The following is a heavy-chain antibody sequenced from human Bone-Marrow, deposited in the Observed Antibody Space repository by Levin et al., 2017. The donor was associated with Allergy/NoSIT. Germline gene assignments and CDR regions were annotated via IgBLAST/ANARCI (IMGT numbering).Heavy chain of an antibody. Sequence: SETLSLTCAVYGGSFSEKHWSWVRQPPGKGLEWIGEINHSVSTSYNPSFKSRVTLSVDASKNQFSLRLRSVTAADTAMYYCVRGRLGRGSCYEINYYFYHMDVCGTGTTVTVSS. CDR3: VRGRLGRGSCYEINYYFYHMDV. CDR2: INHSVST. J-gene: IGHJ6*03. V-gene: IGHV4-34*01. CDR1: GGSFSEKH. D-gene: IGHD2-15*01.